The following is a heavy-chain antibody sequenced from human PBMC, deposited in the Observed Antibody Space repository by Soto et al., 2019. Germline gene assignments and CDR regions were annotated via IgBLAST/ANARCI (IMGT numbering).Heavy chain of an antibody. CDR3: ARVERLLYDSSGYPIDY. V-gene: IGHV1-18*01. CDR2: ISAYNGNT. Sequence: ASVKVSCKASGYTCTSYGISWVRQAPGQGLEWMGWISAYNGNTNYAQKLQGRVTMTTDTSTSTAYMELRSLRSDDTAVYYCARVERLLYDSSGYPIDYWGQGTLVTVSS. D-gene: IGHD3-22*01. CDR1: GYTCTSYG. J-gene: IGHJ4*02.